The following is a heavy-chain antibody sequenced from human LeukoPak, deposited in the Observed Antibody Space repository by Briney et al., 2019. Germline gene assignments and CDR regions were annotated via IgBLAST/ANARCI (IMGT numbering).Heavy chain of an antibody. D-gene: IGHD6-19*01. CDR2: ISSSSSSTI. CDR3: AGETYSSGWWAGPARTYYYYGMDV. V-gene: IGHV3-48*01. J-gene: IGHJ6*02. Sequence: GGSLRLSCAASGFTFSSYSMNWVRQAPGKGLEWVSYISSSSSSTIYYADSVKGRFTISRDNAKNSLYLQMNSLRAEDTAVYYCAGETYSSGWWAGPARTYYYYGMDVWGQGTTVTVSS. CDR1: GFTFSSYS.